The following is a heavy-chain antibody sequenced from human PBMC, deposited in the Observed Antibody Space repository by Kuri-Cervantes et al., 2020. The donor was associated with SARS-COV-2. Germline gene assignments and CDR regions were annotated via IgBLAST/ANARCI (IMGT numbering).Heavy chain of an antibody. Sequence: GESLKISCKGSGYSFTSYWIGWVRQMPGKGLEWMGIIYPGDSDTRYSMSFQGQVTISADKSISTAYLQWSSLKASDTAMYYCARRSRPYGDDDAFDIWGQGTMVTVSS. D-gene: IGHD4-17*01. CDR2: IYPGDSDT. CDR1: GYSFTSYW. V-gene: IGHV5-51*01. J-gene: IGHJ3*02. CDR3: ARRSRPYGDDDAFDI.